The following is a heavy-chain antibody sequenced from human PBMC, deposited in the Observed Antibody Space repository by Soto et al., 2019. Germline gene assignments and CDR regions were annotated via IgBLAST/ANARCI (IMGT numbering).Heavy chain of an antibody. V-gene: IGHV1-18*01. CDR1: GYTFISYG. J-gene: IGHJ4*02. CDR2: ISGYNGNT. Sequence: QVQLVQSGAEVEKPGASVKVSCKASGYTFISYGITWVRQAPGQGLEWMGWISGYNGNTNYAQSIQGRATMTTDTSTTTAYMELWSLRSDDTAVYYCARRQGLYSGSYYLDYWGQGTLVTVSP. CDR3: ARRQGLYSGSYYLDY. D-gene: IGHD1-26*01.